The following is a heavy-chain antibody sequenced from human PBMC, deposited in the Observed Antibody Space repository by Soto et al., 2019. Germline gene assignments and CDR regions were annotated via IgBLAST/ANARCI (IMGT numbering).Heavy chain of an antibody. CDR2: ISAYNGNT. J-gene: IGHJ6*02. CDR3: ARDPADRDAWPGSRTTYYYGMDF. CDR1: GYTFTSYG. D-gene: IGHD4-17*01. Sequence: ASVKVSCKASGYTFTSYGISWVRQAPGQGLEWMGWISAYNGNTNYAQKLQGRVTMTTDTSTSTAYMELRSLRSDDTAVYYCARDPADRDAWPGSRTTYYYGMDFWGHGTT. V-gene: IGHV1-18*01.